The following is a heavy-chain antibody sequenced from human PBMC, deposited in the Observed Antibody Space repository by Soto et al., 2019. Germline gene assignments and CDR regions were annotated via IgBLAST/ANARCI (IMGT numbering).Heavy chain of an antibody. CDR1: GGSFSGYY. D-gene: IGHD6-13*01. CDR3: ARDVDFDPGYSSSWYGGNWFDP. V-gene: IGHV4-34*01. CDR2: INHSGST. Sequence: SETLSLTCAVYGGSFSGYYWSWIRQPPGKGLEWIGEINHSGSTNYNPSLKSRVTISVDTSKNQFSLKLSSVTAADTAVYYCARDVDFDPGYSSSWYGGNWFDPWGQGTLVTVSS. J-gene: IGHJ5*02.